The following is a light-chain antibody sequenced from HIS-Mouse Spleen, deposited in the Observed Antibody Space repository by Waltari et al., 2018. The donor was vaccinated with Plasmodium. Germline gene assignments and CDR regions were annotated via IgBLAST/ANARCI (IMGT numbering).Light chain of an antibody. J-gene: IGLJ1*01. CDR1: ALPKQY. CDR2: KDS. CDR3: QSADSSGTYV. Sequence: SYELTQPPSVPVSPGQTARITCSGDALPKQYAYWYQQKPGQAPVVVIYKDSERPPGIPERFSGSSSGTTVTLTISGVQAEDEADYYCQSADSSGTYVFGTGTKVTVL. V-gene: IGLV3-25*03.